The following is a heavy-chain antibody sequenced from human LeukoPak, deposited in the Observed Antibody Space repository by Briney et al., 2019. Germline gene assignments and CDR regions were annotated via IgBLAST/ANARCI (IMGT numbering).Heavy chain of an antibody. Sequence: SETLSLTCTVSAGSIRNYYWSWIRQPAGKGLEWIGRIYDSGSTNYNPSLKSRVTMSVDTSKNQFSLRLSSVTAADTAVYYCARAFRIAVGIYSYYYMDVRGKGTTVTVSS. V-gene: IGHV4-4*07. J-gene: IGHJ6*03. D-gene: IGHD6-19*01. CDR1: AGSIRNYY. CDR3: ARAFRIAVGIYSYYYMDV. CDR2: IYDSGST.